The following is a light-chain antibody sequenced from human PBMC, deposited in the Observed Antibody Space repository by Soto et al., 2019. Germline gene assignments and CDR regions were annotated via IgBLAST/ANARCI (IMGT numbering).Light chain of an antibody. V-gene: IGKV1-5*03. J-gene: IGKJ4*01. CDR2: KAS. Sequence: DIQRTQSPSTLSGSVGGRVTITCRASQTISSWLAWYQQKPGKAPKLLIYKASTLKSGVPSRFSGSGSGTEFTLTISSLQPDDFATYYCQHYNNWPPLTFGGGTKVDIK. CDR3: QHYNNWPPLT. CDR1: QTISSW.